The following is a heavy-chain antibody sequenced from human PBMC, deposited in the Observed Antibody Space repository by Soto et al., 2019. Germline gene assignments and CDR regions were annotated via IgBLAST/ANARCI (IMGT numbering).Heavy chain of an antibody. CDR1: GFTFSNAW. J-gene: IGHJ6*02. D-gene: IGHD3-16*01. Sequence: GGSLRLSFAASGFTFSNAWMSWVRQAPGKGLEWVGRIKSKTDGGTTDYAAPVKGRFTISRDDSKNTLYLQMNSLKTEDTAVYYCTLGDISYGMDVWGQGTTVTVSS. CDR2: IKSKTDGGTT. V-gene: IGHV3-15*01. CDR3: TLGDISYGMDV.